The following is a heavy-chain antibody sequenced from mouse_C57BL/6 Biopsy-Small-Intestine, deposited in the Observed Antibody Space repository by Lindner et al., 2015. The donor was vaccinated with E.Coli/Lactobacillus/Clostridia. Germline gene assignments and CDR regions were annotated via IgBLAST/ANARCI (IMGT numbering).Heavy chain of an antibody. Sequence: VQLQESGADLAKPGASVKLSCKASGYTFITYWMHWVKQRPGQGLEWIGYINPSSDYTKYNQKFKDKATLTADKSSSTAYMQLSSLTYEDSAVYYCARLIYDGYYPFPYWGQGTLVTVSA. CDR1: GYTFITYW. V-gene: IGHV1-7*01. D-gene: IGHD2-3*01. CDR3: ARLIYDGYYPFPY. CDR2: INPSSDYT. J-gene: IGHJ3*01.